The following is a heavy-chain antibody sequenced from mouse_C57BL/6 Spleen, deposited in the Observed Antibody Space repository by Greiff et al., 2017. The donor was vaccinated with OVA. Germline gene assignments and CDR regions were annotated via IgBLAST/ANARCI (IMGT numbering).Heavy chain of an antibody. CDR1: GYTFTSYW. CDR2: IHPNSGST. D-gene: IGHD2-3*01. J-gene: IGHJ4*01. V-gene: IGHV1-64*01. Sequence: QVQLQQPGAELVKPGASVKLSCKASGYTFTSYWMHWVKQRPGQGLEWIGMIHPNSGSTNYNEKFKSKATLTVDKSSSTAYMQISSLTSEDAAVYYCARWDDGYYEGAMDYWGQGTSVTVSS. CDR3: ARWDDGYYEGAMDY.